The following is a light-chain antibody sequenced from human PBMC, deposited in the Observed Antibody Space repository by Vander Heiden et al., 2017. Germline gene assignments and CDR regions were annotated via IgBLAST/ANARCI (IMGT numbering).Light chain of an antibody. CDR2: EAA. CDR1: QRVSSY. Sequence: EILLTQSPATLSLSPGDRATLSCRASQRVSSYLAWYQQKPGQAPRLLIYEAANRATGIPARFSGSGSGTDFTLTISSLEPEDFAVYYCQQRSNWPPGFTFGPGTKVDIK. J-gene: IGKJ3*01. V-gene: IGKV3-11*01. CDR3: QQRSNWPPGFT.